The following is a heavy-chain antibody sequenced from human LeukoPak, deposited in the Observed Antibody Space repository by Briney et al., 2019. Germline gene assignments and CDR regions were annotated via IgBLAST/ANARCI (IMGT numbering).Heavy chain of an antibody. V-gene: IGHV3-21*01. D-gene: IGHD5-18*01. J-gene: IGHJ4*02. CDR3: ARDAVRYSYGGDYGY. CDR1: GFTFSSYS. Sequence: PGGSLRLSCAASGFTFSSYSMNWVRQAPGKGLEWVSSISSSSSYIYYADSVKGRFTISRDNAKNSLYLQMNSLRAEDTAVYYCARDAVRYSYGGDYGYWGRGTLVTVSS. CDR2: ISSSSSYI.